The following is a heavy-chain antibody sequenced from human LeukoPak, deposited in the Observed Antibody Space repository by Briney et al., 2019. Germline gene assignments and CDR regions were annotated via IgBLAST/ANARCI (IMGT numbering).Heavy chain of an antibody. Sequence: SETLSLTCAVYGVSFSGYYWSWLRQPPGKGLEWVGEINHSGSTNYNPSLKSRVTISVDTSKNQFSLKLSSVTAADTAVYYCARGRLWFGELLSPHNWFDPWGQGTLVTVSS. CDR2: INHSGST. V-gene: IGHV4-34*01. CDR3: ARGRLWFGELLSPHNWFDP. CDR1: GVSFSGYY. D-gene: IGHD3-10*01. J-gene: IGHJ5*02.